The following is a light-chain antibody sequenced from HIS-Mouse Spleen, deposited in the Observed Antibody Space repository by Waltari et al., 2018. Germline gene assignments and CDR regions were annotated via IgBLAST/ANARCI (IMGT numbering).Light chain of an antibody. V-gene: IGLV2-23*01. CDR2: VGS. CDR1: SSDVGRSNR. J-gene: IGLJ2*01. Sequence: QSALTQPASVSGSPGQSIPIPCPGTSSDVGRSNRSACYQQHPVKAPKLMIYVGSKRPSGVSNRFSGSKSGNTASLTISGLQAEDEADYYCCSYAGSSTLVFGGGTKLTVL. CDR3: CSYAGSSTLV.